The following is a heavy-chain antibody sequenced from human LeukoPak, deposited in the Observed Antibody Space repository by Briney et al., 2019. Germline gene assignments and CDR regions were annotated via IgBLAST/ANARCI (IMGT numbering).Heavy chain of an antibody. J-gene: IGHJ6*03. Sequence: GGSLRLSCAASGFTFSSYEMNWVRQAPGKGLEWVSYISSSGSTIYYADSVKGRFTISRDNAKNSLYLQMNSLRAEDTAVYYCARVVTYSYGYYYYYMDVWGKGTTVTVSS. CDR1: GFTFSSYE. V-gene: IGHV3-48*03. CDR2: ISSSGSTI. D-gene: IGHD5-18*01. CDR3: ARVVTYSYGYYYYYMDV.